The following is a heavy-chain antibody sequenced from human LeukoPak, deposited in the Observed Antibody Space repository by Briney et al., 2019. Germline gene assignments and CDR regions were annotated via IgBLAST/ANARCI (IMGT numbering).Heavy chain of an antibody. V-gene: IGHV3-11*04. CDR2: ISSSGSTI. CDR1: GFTFSDYY. J-gene: IGHJ4*02. Sequence: GGSLRLSCAASGFTFSDYYMSWSRQAPGKGLEWVSYISSSGSTIYYADAVKGRFTISRDNAKNSLYLQMNSLRAEDTAVYYCTRFNYYDSSGFYYFDYWGQGTLVTVSS. D-gene: IGHD3-22*01. CDR3: TRFNYYDSSGFYYFDY.